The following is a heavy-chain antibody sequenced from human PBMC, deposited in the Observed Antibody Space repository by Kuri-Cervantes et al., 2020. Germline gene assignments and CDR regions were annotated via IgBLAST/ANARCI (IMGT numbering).Heavy chain of an antibody. J-gene: IGHJ6*02. CDR2: ISWNSGSI. D-gene: IGHD1-26*01. V-gene: IGHV3-9*01. Sequence: SLKISCAASGFTFDDYAMHWVRQAPGKGLEWVSGISWNSGSIGYADSVKGRFTISRDNAKNSLHLQMNSLRAEDTAVYYCAKDISGSYFYYYYVKDVWGEASTTVSS. CDR1: GFTFDDYA. CDR3: AKDISGSYFYYYYVKDV.